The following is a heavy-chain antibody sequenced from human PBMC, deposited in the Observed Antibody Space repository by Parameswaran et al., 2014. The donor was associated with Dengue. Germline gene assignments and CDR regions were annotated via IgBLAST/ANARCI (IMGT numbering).Heavy chain of an antibody. CDR3: AREARIAVAVDY. Sequence: RWIRQPQEGAGWVSYISSSGSTIYYADSVKGRFTISRDNAKNSLYLQMNSLRAEDTAVYYCAREARIAVAVDYWGQGTLVTVSS. CDR2: ISSSGSTI. V-gene: IGHV3-11*04. J-gene: IGHJ4*02. D-gene: IGHD6-19*01.